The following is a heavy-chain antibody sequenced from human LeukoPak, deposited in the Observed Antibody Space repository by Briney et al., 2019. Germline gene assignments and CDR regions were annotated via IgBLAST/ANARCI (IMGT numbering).Heavy chain of an antibody. CDR1: AHTFTGYY. CDR2: INPNTGAT. CDR3: ARLGSSDI. D-gene: IGHD3-16*01. V-gene: IGHV1-2*02. J-gene: IGHJ3*02. Sequence: ASVEVSCKASAHTFTGYYVHWLRQAPGQGLEWMGWINPNTGATNYAQKFQGRVTMTRDTSLSTAYMKLSSLRSDDTAVYYCARLGSSDIWGQGTMVTVSS.